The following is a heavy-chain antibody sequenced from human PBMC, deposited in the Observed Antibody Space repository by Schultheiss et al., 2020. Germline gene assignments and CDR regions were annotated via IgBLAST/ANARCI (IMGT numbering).Heavy chain of an antibody. CDR2: IKQDGSEK. CDR1: GFTFSSYS. CDR3: ASRWSTDY. J-gene: IGHJ4*02. V-gene: IGHV3-7*03. Sequence: GGSLRLSCAASGFTFSSYSMNWVRQAPGKGLEWVANIKQDGSEKYYVDSVKGRFTISRDNAKNSLYLQMNSLRAEVTALYYCASRWSTDYWGQGTLVTVSS.